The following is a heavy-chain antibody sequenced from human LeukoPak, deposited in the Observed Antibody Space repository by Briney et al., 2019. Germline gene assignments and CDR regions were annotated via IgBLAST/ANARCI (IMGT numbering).Heavy chain of an antibody. V-gene: IGHV3-23*01. CDR2: ISGSGDST. Sequence: PGGSLSLSCAASGFTFSSFALSWVRQAPGKGLEWVSSISGSGDSTYYMESVKGRFTISRDNSENTLYLQMNSLRADDTAVYYCAREVDTALANAFDIWGQGTMVTVSS. D-gene: IGHD5-18*01. CDR3: AREVDTALANAFDI. CDR1: GFTFSSFA. J-gene: IGHJ3*02.